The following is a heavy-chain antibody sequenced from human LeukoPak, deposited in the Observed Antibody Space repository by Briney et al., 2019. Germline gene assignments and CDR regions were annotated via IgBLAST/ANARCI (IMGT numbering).Heavy chain of an antibody. Sequence: KPSETLSLTCTVSGGSISSYYWSWIQQPPGKGLEWLGYIYYSGSTNYNPSLKSRVTIPVDTSKTQSSLKLSSVTAAETTVYYCARDELGCAFDIWGQETMVPVSS. V-gene: IGHV4-59*01. CDR2: IYYSGST. CDR1: GGSISSYY. J-gene: IGHJ3*02. CDR3: ARDELGCAFDI. D-gene: IGHD7-27*01.